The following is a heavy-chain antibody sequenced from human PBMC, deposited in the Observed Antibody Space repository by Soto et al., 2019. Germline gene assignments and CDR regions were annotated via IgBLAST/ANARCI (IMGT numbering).Heavy chain of an antibody. V-gene: IGHV3-7*01. CDR1: GFTLTIYW. Sequence: GGSLRLSCAASGFTLTIYWMSWVRHAPGKGLEWVANMNQDGSERYYVDSVKGRFTISRDNAKNSLYLQMNSLRPEDTAVYYCAREEYDYWNDYKRYFDYWGQGALVTVSS. CDR3: AREEYDYWNDYKRYFDY. D-gene: IGHD3-3*01. CDR2: MNQDGSER. J-gene: IGHJ4*02.